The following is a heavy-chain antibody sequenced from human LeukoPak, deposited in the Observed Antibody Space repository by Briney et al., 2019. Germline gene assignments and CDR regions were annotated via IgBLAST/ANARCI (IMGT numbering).Heavy chain of an antibody. CDR3: ARVVRGVTSYYFDY. Sequence: SETLSLTCTLSSYSISSCYYWGWRRHPPGEGVGGSCIIYHSGSTYYNPSLKSRVTISVDTSKNQFYLKMSSVTAADTAVYYCARVVRGVTSYYFDYWGQGTLVTVSS. V-gene: IGHV4-38-2*02. CDR1: SYSISSCYY. D-gene: IGHD3-10*01. CDR2: IYHSGST. J-gene: IGHJ4*02.